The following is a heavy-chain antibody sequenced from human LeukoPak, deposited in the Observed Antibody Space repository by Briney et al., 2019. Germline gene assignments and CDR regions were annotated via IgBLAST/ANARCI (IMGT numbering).Heavy chain of an antibody. Sequence: SETLSLTCAVYGGSFSGYYWSWIRQPPGKGLEWIGEINHSGSTNYNPSLKSRVTISVDTSKNQFSLKLSPVTAADTAVYYCARNSNMNYDILTGLYYYYGMDVWGQGTTVTVSS. V-gene: IGHV4-34*01. D-gene: IGHD3-9*01. CDR1: GGSFSGYY. CDR2: INHSGST. CDR3: ARNSNMNYDILTGLYYYYGMDV. J-gene: IGHJ6*02.